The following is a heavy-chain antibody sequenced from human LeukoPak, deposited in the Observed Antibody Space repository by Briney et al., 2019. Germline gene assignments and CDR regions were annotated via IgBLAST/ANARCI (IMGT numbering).Heavy chain of an antibody. J-gene: IGHJ3*02. V-gene: IGHV4-4*07. Sequence: SETLSLTCTVSGGSINNYYWSWIRQPAGKGLEWIGRIYTRGSTNYNPSLKSRVTMSVDMSKNQFSLKPSSVTAADTAVYYCARGRYCSADICSGGDAFDIWGQGTMVSVSS. CDR2: IYTRGST. CDR1: GGSINNYY. D-gene: IGHD2-15*01. CDR3: ARGRYCSADICSGGDAFDI.